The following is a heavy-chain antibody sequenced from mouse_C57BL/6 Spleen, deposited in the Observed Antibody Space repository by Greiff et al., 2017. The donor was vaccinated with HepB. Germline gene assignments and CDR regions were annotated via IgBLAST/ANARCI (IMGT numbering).Heavy chain of an antibody. CDR1: GYTFTSYW. CDR2: IYPGSGST. V-gene: IGHV1-55*01. Sequence: QVHVKQPGAELVKPGASVKMSCKASGYTFTSYWITWVKQRPGQGLEWIGDIYPGSGSTNYNEKFKSKATLTVDTSSSTAYMQLSSLTSEDSAVYYCARFYYGQYYFDYWGQGTTLTVSS. CDR3: ARFYYGQYYFDY. D-gene: IGHD1-2*01. J-gene: IGHJ2*01.